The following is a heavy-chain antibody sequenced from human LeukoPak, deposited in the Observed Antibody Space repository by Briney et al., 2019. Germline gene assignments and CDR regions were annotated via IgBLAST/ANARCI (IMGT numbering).Heavy chain of an antibody. D-gene: IGHD3-16*01. J-gene: IGHJ3*02. CDR3: AKDRDDYVWGSYLGAFDI. CDR2: ISGSGSLT. CDR1: GFTFVNYA. Sequence: PGGSLRLSCAASGFTFVNYAMSWVRQAPGRGLECVSAISGSGSLTYYTDSVKGRFTISRDNSKNTLYLQMNSLRAEDTAVFYCAKDRDDYVWGSYLGAFDIWGQGTMVTVSS. V-gene: IGHV3-23*01.